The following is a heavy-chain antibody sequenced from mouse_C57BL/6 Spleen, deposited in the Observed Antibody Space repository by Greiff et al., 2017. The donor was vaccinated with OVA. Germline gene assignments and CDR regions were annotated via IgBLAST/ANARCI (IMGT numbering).Heavy chain of an antibody. Sequence: EVQLQQSGPELVKPGASVKIPCKASGYTFTDYNMDWVKQSHGKSLEWIGDINPNNGGTIYNQKFKGKATLTVDKSSSTACMELRSLTSEDTAVYYCARTGDYGSSSYAMDYWGQGTSVTVSS. CDR2: INPNNGGT. CDR1: GYTFTDYN. J-gene: IGHJ4*01. V-gene: IGHV1-18*01. CDR3: ARTGDYGSSSYAMDY. D-gene: IGHD1-1*01.